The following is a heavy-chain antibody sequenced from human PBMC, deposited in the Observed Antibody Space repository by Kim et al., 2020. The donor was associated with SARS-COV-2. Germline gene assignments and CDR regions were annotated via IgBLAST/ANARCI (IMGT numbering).Heavy chain of an antibody. J-gene: IGHJ5*01. CDR2: INSDGSST. V-gene: IGHV3-74*01. CDR1: GFTFSSYW. Sequence: GGSLRLSCAASGFTFSSYWMHWVRQAPGKGLVWVSRINSDGSSTSYADSVKGRFTISRDNAKNTLYLQMNSLRAEDTAVYYCARDPSLLRYFDWSRRGHWFDPWGQGTLVTVSS. CDR3: ARDPSLLRYFDWSRRGHWFDP. D-gene: IGHD3-9*01.